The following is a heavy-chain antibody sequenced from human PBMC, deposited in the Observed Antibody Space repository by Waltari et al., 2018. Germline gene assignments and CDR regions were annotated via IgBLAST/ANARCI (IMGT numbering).Heavy chain of an antibody. CDR3: ARNQVETALGY. Sequence: EVQLVESGGGLIQPGGSLRLSCVASGVTVRNKYMPWLRQAPGKGLELVSLIYSGGTTYYADSVRGRFTISRDGSKNTVYLQMNSLRAEDTAVYFCARNQVETALGYWGQGTLVTVSS. J-gene: IGHJ4*02. CDR2: IYSGGTT. V-gene: IGHV3-53*01. D-gene: IGHD2-21*02. CDR1: GVTVRNKY.